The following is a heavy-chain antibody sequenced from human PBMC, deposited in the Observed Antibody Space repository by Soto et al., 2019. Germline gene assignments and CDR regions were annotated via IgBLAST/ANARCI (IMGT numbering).Heavy chain of an antibody. V-gene: IGHV3-33*01. CDR2: IWYDGSNK. Sequence: GGSLRLSCAASGFTFSSYGMHWVRQAPGKGLEWVAVIWYDGSNKYYADSVKGRFTISRDNSKNTLYLQMNSLRAEDTAVYYCAREVGNYYDSSGPGYWGQGTLVTVSS. CDR1: GFTFSSYG. J-gene: IGHJ4*02. D-gene: IGHD3-22*01. CDR3: AREVGNYYDSSGPGY.